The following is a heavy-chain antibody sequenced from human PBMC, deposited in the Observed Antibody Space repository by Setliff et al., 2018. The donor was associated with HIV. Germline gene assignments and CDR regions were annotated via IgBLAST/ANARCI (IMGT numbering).Heavy chain of an antibody. J-gene: IGHJ4*02. CDR3: ATFNYGHSLGKIDY. Sequence: ASVKVSCKASGHTFSNYDVIWLRRATGQGLEWMGWMNPNSGVSGYGQKFQGRVTMTRDTSISTAYMELSSLTSDDTAVYFCATFNYGHSLGKIDYWGQGTLVTVSS. CDR2: MNPNSGVS. D-gene: IGHD4-17*01. CDR1: GHTFSNYD. V-gene: IGHV1-8*01.